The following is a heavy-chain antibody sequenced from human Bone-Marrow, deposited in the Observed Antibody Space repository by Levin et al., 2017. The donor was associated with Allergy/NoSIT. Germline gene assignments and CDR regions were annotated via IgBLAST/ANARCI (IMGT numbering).Heavy chain of an antibody. Sequence: GGSLRLSCAASGLSVRNSYMSWVRQAPGKGLEWVSVIYSGGNTYYADSVRGRFTISRDTSKNTLYLQMNSLRAEDTAVYYCANNLYCSSIDCPEAYWGQGTLVTVSS. CDR3: ANNLYCSSIDCPEAY. D-gene: IGHD2-2*01. CDR1: GLSVRNSY. CDR2: IYSGGNT. V-gene: IGHV3-53*01. J-gene: IGHJ4*02.